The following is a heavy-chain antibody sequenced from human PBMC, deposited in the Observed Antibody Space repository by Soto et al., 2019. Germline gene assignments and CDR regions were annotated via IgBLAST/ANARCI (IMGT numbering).Heavy chain of an antibody. CDR2: LSGTGGGT. V-gene: IGHV3-23*01. CDR3: AKTLSSGFDY. Sequence: PGGSLRLSCTASGFTFRSYTMSWVRQAPGKGLEWVSSLSGTGGGTYYADSVRGRFTISRDNSKDTLYLQMNSLKAGDTAFYYCAKTLSSGFDYWGQGT. J-gene: IGHJ4*02. D-gene: IGHD3-10*01. CDR1: GFTFRSYT.